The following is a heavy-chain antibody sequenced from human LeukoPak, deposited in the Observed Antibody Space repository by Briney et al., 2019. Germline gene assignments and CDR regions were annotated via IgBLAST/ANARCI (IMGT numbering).Heavy chain of an antibody. Sequence: ASVKVSCKASGYTFTGYYLHWVRQAPGQGLEWMGWINPNSGGTNYAQKFQGRVTMTRDTSISTAYMELSRLRSDDTAVYYCARGHIAAAVPYYGMDVWGQGTTVTVSS. CDR3: ARGHIAAAVPYYGMDV. V-gene: IGHV1-2*02. CDR1: GYTFTGYY. J-gene: IGHJ6*02. D-gene: IGHD6-13*01. CDR2: INPNSGGT.